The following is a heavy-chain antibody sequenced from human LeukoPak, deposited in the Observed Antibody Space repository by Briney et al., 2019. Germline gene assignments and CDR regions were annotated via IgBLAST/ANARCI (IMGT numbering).Heavy chain of an antibody. Sequence: SETLSLTCTVSGGSISSSSYYWGWIRQPPGKGLEWIGSIYYSGSTYYNPSLKSRVTISVDTSKNQFSLKLSSVTAADTAVYYCASLNLDSSGWEYFDYWGQGTLVTVSS. D-gene: IGHD6-19*01. J-gene: IGHJ4*02. CDR2: IYYSGST. CDR3: ASLNLDSSGWEYFDY. CDR1: GGSISSSSYY. V-gene: IGHV4-39*07.